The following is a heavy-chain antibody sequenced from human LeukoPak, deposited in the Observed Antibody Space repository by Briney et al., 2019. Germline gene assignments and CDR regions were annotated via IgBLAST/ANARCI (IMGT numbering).Heavy chain of an antibody. Sequence: GESLKISCKGSGYSFTSYWIGWVRQMPGKGLEWMGIIYPSDSDTRYSPSFQGQVTISADKSISTAYLQWSSLKASDTAMYYCARGQRYCSGGSCYPNYYYYYGMDVWGQGTTVTVSS. J-gene: IGHJ6*02. CDR1: GYSFTSYW. CDR3: ARGQRYCSGGSCYPNYYYYYGMDV. CDR2: IYPSDSDT. D-gene: IGHD2-15*01. V-gene: IGHV5-51*01.